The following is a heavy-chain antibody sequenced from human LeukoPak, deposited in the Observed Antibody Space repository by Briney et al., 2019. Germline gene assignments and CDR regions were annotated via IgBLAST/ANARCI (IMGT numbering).Heavy chain of an antibody. J-gene: IGHJ4*02. CDR1: GGSISSSSHY. CDR2: IYYSGST. CDR3: ARGLVIMSPFDY. V-gene: IGHV4-39*07. D-gene: IGHD3-9*01. Sequence: SETLSLTCTVSGGSISSSSHYWGWIRQPPGKGLEWIGSIYYSGSTYYNPSLKSRVTISVDTSKNQFSLKLSSVTAADTAVYYCARGLVIMSPFDYWGQGTLVTVSS.